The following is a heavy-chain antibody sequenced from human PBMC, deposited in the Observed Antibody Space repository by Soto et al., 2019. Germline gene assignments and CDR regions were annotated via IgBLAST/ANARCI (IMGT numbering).Heavy chain of an antibody. CDR1: GGTFSSYA. V-gene: IGHV1-69*01. D-gene: IGHD3-10*01. J-gene: IGHJ4*02. CDR3: AGGSHISSMVRGGVYYFDY. CDR2: IIPIFGTA. Sequence: QVQLVQSGAEVKKPGSSVKVSCKASGGTFSSYAISWVRQAPGQGLEWMGGIIPIFGTANYAQKFQGRVTITADESTSTAYMELSSLRSEDTAVYYCAGGSHISSMVRGGVYYFDYWGQGTLVTVSS.